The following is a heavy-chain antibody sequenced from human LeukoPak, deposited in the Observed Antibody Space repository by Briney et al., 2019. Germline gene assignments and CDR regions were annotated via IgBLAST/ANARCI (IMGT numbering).Heavy chain of an antibody. V-gene: IGHV4-4*07. D-gene: IGHD5-24*01. CDR3: ARVTGRDGYKLVTGYFDY. CDR2: VYTSGST. CDR1: GGSISGYF. J-gene: IGHJ4*02. Sequence: SETLSLTCTVSGGSISGYFWSWIRQPAGKGLEWIGRVYTSGSTNYNPSLKSRVTMSVDTSKNQFSLKLSSVTAADTAVYYCARVTGRDGYKLVTGYFDYWGQGTLVTVSS.